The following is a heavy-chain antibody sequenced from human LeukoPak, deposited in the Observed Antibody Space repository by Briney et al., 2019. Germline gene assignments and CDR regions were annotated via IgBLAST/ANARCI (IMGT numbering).Heavy chain of an antibody. CDR2: ISGSGGRT. Sequence: PGGTLRLSCATSGFTFSSYSMSWVRQAPGKGLEWVSNISGSGGRTYYADSVKGRFTISRDNSKNTLYLQMNSLRAEDTAVYYCVRGGDYFVYWGQGTLVTVSS. CDR1: GFTFSSYS. V-gene: IGHV3-23*01. CDR3: VRGGDYFVY. J-gene: IGHJ4*02.